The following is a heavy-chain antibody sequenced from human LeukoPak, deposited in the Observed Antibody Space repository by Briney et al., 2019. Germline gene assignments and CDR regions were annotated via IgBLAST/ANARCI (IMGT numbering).Heavy chain of an antibody. J-gene: IGHJ3*02. Sequence: GGSLRLSCAASGFTFSSYGMHWVRQAPGKGLEWVAVIWYDGSNKYYADSVKGRFTISRDNSKNTLYLQMNSLRAEDTAVYYCARSESYSSGYYTDAFATHNAFDIWGQGIMVTVSS. V-gene: IGHV3-33*01. CDR3: ARSESYSSGYYTDAFATHNAFDI. CDR2: IWYDGSNK. D-gene: IGHD3-22*01. CDR1: GFTFSSYG.